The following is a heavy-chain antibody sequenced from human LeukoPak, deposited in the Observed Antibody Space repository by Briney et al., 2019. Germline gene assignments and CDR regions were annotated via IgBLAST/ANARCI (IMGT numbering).Heavy chain of an antibody. V-gene: IGHV3-23*01. Sequence: GGSLRLSCTASGFSFNNYAMDWVRQAPGKGLEWVSGISATGGTTYYVDSVKGRFTVSRDNSNNTVYLQMNSLRVEDTAVYYCAKDRAYSGWHNWFDSWGQGTLVTVSS. CDR2: ISATGGTT. D-gene: IGHD6-19*01. CDR3: AKDRAYSGWHNWFDS. CDR1: GFSFNNYA. J-gene: IGHJ5*01.